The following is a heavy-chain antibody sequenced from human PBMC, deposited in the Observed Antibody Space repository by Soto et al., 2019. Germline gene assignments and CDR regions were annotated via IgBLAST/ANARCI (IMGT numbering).Heavy chain of an antibody. CDR3: ARTTYYDILTGYYRGNYGMAV. D-gene: IGHD3-9*01. CDR1: GYTFTSYG. V-gene: IGHV1-18*01. Sequence: QVQLVQSGAEVKKPGASVKVSCKASGYTFTSYGISCVRQAPGQGLEWMGWISAYNGNTNYAQKLQGRVTMTTDTSTSTAYMELRSLRTDDTAVYYCARTTYYDILTGYYRGNYGMAVWGQGTTVTVSS. CDR2: ISAYNGNT. J-gene: IGHJ6*02.